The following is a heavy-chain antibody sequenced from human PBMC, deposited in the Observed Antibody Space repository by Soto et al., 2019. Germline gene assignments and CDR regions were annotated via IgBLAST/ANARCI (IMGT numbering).Heavy chain of an antibody. D-gene: IGHD1-26*01. CDR3: ARDQSGSFCVDY. Sequence: QVQLEESGGGVVQPGRSLRLSCAASGFTFSSYAMHWVRQAPGKGLEWVAAISHDGSNEYYADSVKGRFTISRDNSKNTRYRQMNSLGGEDTAVYYCARDQSGSFCVDYWGQGTLVTVSS. V-gene: IGHV3-30-3*01. J-gene: IGHJ4*02. CDR2: ISHDGSNE. CDR1: GFTFSSYA.